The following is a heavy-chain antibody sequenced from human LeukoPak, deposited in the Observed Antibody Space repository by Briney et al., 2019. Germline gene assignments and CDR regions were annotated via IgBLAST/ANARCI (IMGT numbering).Heavy chain of an antibody. CDR1: GITLSNYG. V-gene: IGHV3-23*01. CDR2: ISDSGGRT. Sequence: GGSLRLSCAVSGITLSNYGMSWVRQAPGKGLEWVAGISDSGGRTNYADSVKGRFTISRDNPKNTMYLQMNSLRAEDTAVYFCAKRGVVIRVILVGFHKEAYYFDSWGQGALVTVSS. CDR3: AKRGVVIRVILVGFHKEAYYFDS. J-gene: IGHJ4*02. D-gene: IGHD3-22*01.